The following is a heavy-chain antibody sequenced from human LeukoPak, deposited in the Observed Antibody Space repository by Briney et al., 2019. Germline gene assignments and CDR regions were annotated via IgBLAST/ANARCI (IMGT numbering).Heavy chain of an antibody. CDR2: IIPIFGTA. CDR1: GGTFSSYA. Sequence: SVKVSCKASGGTFSSYAISWERQAPGQGLEWMGRIIPIFGTANYAQKFQGRVTITTDEPTSTAYMELSSLRSEDTAVYYCARDPLRGSYYYDSSGYLSYQHWGQGTLVTVSS. J-gene: IGHJ1*01. D-gene: IGHD3-22*01. CDR3: ARDPLRGSYYYDSSGYLSYQH. V-gene: IGHV1-69*05.